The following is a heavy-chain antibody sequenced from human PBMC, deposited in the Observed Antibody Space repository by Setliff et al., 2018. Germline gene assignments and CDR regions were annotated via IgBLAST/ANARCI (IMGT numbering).Heavy chain of an antibody. CDR3: ARLGGLLVATMPFDY. V-gene: IGHV4-38-2*01. D-gene: IGHD5-12*01. CDR2: IFQSGIT. J-gene: IGHJ4*02. CDR1: GFSITNGYY. Sequence: ETLSLTCAVSGFSITNGYYWGWIRQSPGRGLEWIANIFQSGITFYNPSLRSRVTMSLDTSTNQFSLKLRSVTAADTAVYYCARLGGLLVATMPFDYWGQGIPVTVSS.